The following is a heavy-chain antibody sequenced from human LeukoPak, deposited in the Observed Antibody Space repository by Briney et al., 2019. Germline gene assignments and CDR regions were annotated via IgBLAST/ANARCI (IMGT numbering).Heavy chain of an antibody. CDR1: GFTFSNYA. V-gene: IGHV3-30*04. J-gene: IGHJ4*02. Sequence: GRSLRLSCVASGFTFSNYAMHWVRQAPGKGLEWVAVISYGGNNEYYADSVRGRFTISRDNSKNTLYLQMISLRTEDTAVYYCARGQFRLSDYDSSGFDYWGQGTLVTVSS. D-gene: IGHD3-22*01. CDR3: ARGQFRLSDYDSSGFDY. CDR2: ISYGGNNE.